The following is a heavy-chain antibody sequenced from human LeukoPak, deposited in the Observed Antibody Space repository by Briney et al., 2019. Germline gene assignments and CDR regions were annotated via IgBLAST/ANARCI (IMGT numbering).Heavy chain of an antibody. CDR1: GFTFSSYA. V-gene: IGHV3-23*01. CDR2: ISGSGGST. D-gene: IGHD6-19*01. CDR3: AKDKGVSSGWYVGFDP. J-gene: IGHJ5*02. Sequence: GGSLRLSCAASGFTFSSYAMSWVRQAPGKGLEWVSAISGSGGSTYYADSVKGRFTISRDNSKNTLYLQMNSLRAEDTAAYYCAKDKGVSSGWYVGFDPWGQGTLVTVSS.